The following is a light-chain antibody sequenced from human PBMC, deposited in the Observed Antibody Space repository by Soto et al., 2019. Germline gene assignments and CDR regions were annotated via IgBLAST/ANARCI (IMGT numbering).Light chain of an antibody. CDR2: DAS. J-gene: IGKJ1*01. V-gene: IGKV3-11*01. CDR3: QQRSNWPIT. Sequence: EIVLPQCTATLSFSPWERATLSCRSSQSVNIYLAWYQQKPGQAPRLLIYDASNRATGIPARFSGSGSGTDLTLTISSLEPEDFAVYYCQQRSNWPITFGQGTKVDI. CDR1: QSVNIY.